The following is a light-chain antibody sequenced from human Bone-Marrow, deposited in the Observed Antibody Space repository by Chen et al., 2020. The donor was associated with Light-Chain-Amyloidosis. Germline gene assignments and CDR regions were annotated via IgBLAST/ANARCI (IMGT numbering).Light chain of an antibody. CDR2: EVT. CDR1: SSDVGGDNH. J-gene: IGLJ1*01. V-gene: IGLV2-14*01. CDR3: RSYTITNPLV. Sequence: QSALTQPASVSGSPGQSITIPCTGTSSDVGGDNHVSWYQQHPDKAPKLMMYEVTNRPSSVPDRFSCSKSDNTASLTISGLQTEDDADYFCRSYTITNPLVFGSGTKVTVL.